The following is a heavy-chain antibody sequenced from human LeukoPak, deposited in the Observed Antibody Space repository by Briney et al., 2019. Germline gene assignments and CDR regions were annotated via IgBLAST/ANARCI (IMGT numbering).Heavy chain of an antibody. J-gene: IGHJ4*02. CDR2: IKQDGSET. Sequence: PGGSLRLSCAASGFTFSDFWMNWVRQAPGKGLEWVARIKQDGSETSYVDSVKGRFSISRDNAKNSLSLQMNSLRAEDTAVYYCARGGSFPNIWGQGSLVTVSS. CDR3: ARGGSFPNI. D-gene: IGHD3-10*01. V-gene: IGHV3-7*03. CDR1: GFTFSDFW.